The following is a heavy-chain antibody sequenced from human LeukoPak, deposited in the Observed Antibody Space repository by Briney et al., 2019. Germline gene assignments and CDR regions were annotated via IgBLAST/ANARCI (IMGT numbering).Heavy chain of an antibody. V-gene: IGHV7-4-1*02. CDR3: ARVYSSSWYLNFDY. D-gene: IGHD6-13*01. Sequence: ASVKVSCKASGYTFTAYAMNWVRQAPGQGLEWMGWINTNTGNPTYAQGFTGRFVFSLDTSVSTAYLQISSLKAEDTAVYYCARVYSSSWYLNFDYWGQGTLVTVSS. CDR2: INTNTGNP. J-gene: IGHJ4*02. CDR1: GYTFTAYA.